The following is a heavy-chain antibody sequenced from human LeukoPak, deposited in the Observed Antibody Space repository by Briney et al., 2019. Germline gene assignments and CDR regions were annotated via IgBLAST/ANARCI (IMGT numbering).Heavy chain of an antibody. D-gene: IGHD6-13*01. J-gene: IGHJ4*02. Sequence: SETLSLTCTVSGGSISSGGYYWSWIRQHPGQGLEWIGYIYYSGSTYYNPSLKSRVTISVDTSKDQFSLKLSSVTAADTAVYYCARGWLAAAGTGPNDYWGQGTLVTVSS. CDR1: GGSISSGGYY. CDR3: ARGWLAAAGTGPNDY. CDR2: IYYSGST. V-gene: IGHV4-31*03.